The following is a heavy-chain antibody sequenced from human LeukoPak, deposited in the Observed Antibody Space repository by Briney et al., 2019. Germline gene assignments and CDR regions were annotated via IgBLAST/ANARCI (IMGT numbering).Heavy chain of an antibody. CDR2: ISSSSTYI. CDR1: GFTFSSYS. J-gene: IGHJ2*01. CDR3: AREYRVRGVRDWYFDL. D-gene: IGHD3-10*01. Sequence: PGGSLRLSCAASGFTFSSYSMNWVRQAPGKGLEWVSSISSSSTYIYYADSVKGRFTISRDNAKNSLYLQMNSLRAEDTAVYYCAREYRVRGVRDWYFDLWGRGTLVTVSS. V-gene: IGHV3-21*01.